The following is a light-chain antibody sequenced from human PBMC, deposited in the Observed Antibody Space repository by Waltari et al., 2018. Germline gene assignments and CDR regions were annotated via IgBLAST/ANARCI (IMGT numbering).Light chain of an antibody. Sequence: EIVLTQSPATLSLSPGERATLSCRASQSVRNYLAWYQQKPGQAPRLLIYDASDRATGIPARFSGSGSGTDFTLTISSLEPEEFAVYYCQQRNSWPLTFGGGTKVEIK. CDR1: QSVRNY. V-gene: IGKV3-11*01. J-gene: IGKJ4*01. CDR3: QQRNSWPLT. CDR2: DAS.